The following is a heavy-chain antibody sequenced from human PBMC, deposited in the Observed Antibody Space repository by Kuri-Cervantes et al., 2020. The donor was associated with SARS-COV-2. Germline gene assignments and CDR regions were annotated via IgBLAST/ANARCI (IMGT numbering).Heavy chain of an antibody. Sequence: ASVKVSCKASGYTFTSDVISWVRQAPGQGLEWMGWISAYNGNTNYAQKLQGRVTMTTDTSTSTAYMELRSLRADDTAVYYCAREGVGWFGGYFDYWGQGTLVTVSS. CDR3: AREGVGWFGGYFDY. CDR2: ISAYNGNT. CDR1: GYTFTSDV. J-gene: IGHJ4*02. D-gene: IGHD3-10*01. V-gene: IGHV1-18*01.